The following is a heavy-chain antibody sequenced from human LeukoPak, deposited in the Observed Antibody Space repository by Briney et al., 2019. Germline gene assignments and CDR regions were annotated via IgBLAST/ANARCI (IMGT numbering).Heavy chain of an antibody. CDR3: ARGRSGYDYELFDY. D-gene: IGHD5-12*01. J-gene: IGHJ4*02. V-gene: IGHV4-34*01. CDR1: GGSFSGYY. Sequence: SETLSLTCAVYGGSFSGYYWSWIRQPPGKGLEWIWEINHSGSTNYNPSLRSRVTISVDTSKNQFSLKLSSVTAADTAVYYCARGRSGYDYELFDYWGQGTLVTVSS. CDR2: INHSGST.